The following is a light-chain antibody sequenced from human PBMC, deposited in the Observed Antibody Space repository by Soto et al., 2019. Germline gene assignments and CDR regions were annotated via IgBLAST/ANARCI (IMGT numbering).Light chain of an antibody. J-gene: IGKJ1*01. V-gene: IGKV1-39*01. CDR1: QSISRS. CDR3: QQTDRAPWT. Sequence: DIQMTQSPSSLSASVGDRVTLTCRASQSISRSLSWYQHKSGRAPKLLIHAASILQSGAPSRFTGSGSGTDFTLTISSLQPEDFATYYCQQTDRAPWTFGQGTKVEIK. CDR2: AAS.